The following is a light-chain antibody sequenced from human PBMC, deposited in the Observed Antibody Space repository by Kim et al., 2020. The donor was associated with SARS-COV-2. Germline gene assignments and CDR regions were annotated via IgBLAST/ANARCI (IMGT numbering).Light chain of an antibody. J-gene: IGKJ2*01. CDR3: QQYDTSPYT. V-gene: IGKV3-20*01. CDR1: RTVISSF. CDR2: GAS. Sequence: LSPGERAALSCRTSRTVISSFLGWYQQKPGQAPRLLIYGASDRATGVPDRFSGSGSGTDFTLTISRLEPEDCAVYYCQQYDTSPYTFGQGTKLEI.